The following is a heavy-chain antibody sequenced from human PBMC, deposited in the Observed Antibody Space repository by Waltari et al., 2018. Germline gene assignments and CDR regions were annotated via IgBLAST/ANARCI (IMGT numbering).Heavy chain of an antibody. Sequence: QLQLQESGPGLVKPSETLSLSCSVSGDSISSSNYYWGWIRQPPGKGLEWIASVCYSGTTYYNPSLKSRVTISADTSRNQFYLRLTSVTATDTAVYYCARSSAGMPRWLGDYWGQGILVTVSS. V-gene: IGHV4-39*01. J-gene: IGHJ4*02. CDR3: ARSSAGMPRWLGDY. CDR2: VCYSGTT. CDR1: GDSISSSNYY. D-gene: IGHD5-12*01.